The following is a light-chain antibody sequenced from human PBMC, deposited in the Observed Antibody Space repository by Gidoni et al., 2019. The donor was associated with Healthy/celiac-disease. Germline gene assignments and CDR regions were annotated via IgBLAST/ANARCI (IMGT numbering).Light chain of an antibody. J-gene: IGLJ3*02. CDR1: ALPKQY. CDR2: KDS. Sequence: SYELPQPPSVSVSPGQTARITCSGDALPKQYAYWYQQKPGQAPVLVIYKDSERPSGIPERFSGSSSGTTVTLTISGVQAEDEADYYCQSADSSGTYRWVFGGGTKLTGL. CDR3: QSADSSGTYRWV. V-gene: IGLV3-25*03.